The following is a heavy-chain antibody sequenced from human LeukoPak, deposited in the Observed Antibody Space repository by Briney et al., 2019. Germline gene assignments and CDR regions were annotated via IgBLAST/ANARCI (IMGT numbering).Heavy chain of an antibody. CDR3: GGSQLAAAGHFDY. CDR2: IYHSGST. J-gene: IGHJ4*02. D-gene: IGHD6-13*01. CDR1: GGSISSSSYY. Sequence: PSETLSLTCTVSGGSISSSSYYWGWIRQPPGKGLEWLGEIYHSGSTNYNPSLNSRVTISVDKSKNQFSLKLSSVTAADTAVYYCGGSQLAAAGHFDYWGQGTLVTVSS. V-gene: IGHV4-39*07.